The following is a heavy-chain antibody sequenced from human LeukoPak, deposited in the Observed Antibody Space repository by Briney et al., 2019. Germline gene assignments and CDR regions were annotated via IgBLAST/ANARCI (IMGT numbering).Heavy chain of an antibody. V-gene: IGHV6-1*01. CDR1: GDSVSSNSAA. Sequence: SQTLSLTCAISGDSVSSNSAAWNWIRQSPSRGLEWLGRTYYRSKWYNDYAVSVKSRITTNPDTSKNQFSLQLNSVTPEDTAVYYCARQTMIVVVANIYYFDYWGQGTLVTVSS. CDR3: ARQTMIVVVANIYYFDY. D-gene: IGHD3-22*01. CDR2: TYYRSKWYN. J-gene: IGHJ4*02.